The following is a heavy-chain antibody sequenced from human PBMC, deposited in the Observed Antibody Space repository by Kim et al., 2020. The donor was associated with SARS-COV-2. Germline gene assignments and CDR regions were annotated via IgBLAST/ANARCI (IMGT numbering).Heavy chain of an antibody. Sequence: GGSLRLSCAASGFTFSSYGMHWVRQAPGKGLEWVAVIWYDGSNKYYADSVKGRFTISRDNSKNTLYLQMNSLRAEDTAVYYCARYIDKLELVPGGMDVWGQGTTVTVSS. CDR1: GFTFSSYG. V-gene: IGHV3-33*01. J-gene: IGHJ6*02. CDR2: IWYDGSNK. CDR3: ARYIDKLELVPGGMDV. D-gene: IGHD1-7*01.